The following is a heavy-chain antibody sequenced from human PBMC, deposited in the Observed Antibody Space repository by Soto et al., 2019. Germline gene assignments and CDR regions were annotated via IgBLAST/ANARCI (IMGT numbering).Heavy chain of an antibody. CDR1: SGAISSGSYY. V-gene: IGHV4-39*01. CDR2: IYYSGST. CDR3: ARLYYYGSGNSFDP. J-gene: IGHJ5*02. D-gene: IGHD3-10*01. Sequence: SETLSLTYTVYSGAISSGSYYWGWIRQPPGKGLEWIGRIYYSGSTYYNPSLKSRVTISVDTSKNQFSLKLSSVTAADTAVYYCARLYYYGSGNSFDPWGQGTLVTVSS.